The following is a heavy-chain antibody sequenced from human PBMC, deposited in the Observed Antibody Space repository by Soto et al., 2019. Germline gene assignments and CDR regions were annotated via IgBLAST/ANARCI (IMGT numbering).Heavy chain of an antibody. D-gene: IGHD6-6*01. CDR1: GCTFSSYS. J-gene: IGHJ4*02. V-gene: IGHV1-69*13. CDR2: IIPIFGTA. Sequence: SVKVSCKASGCTFSSYSISWVRQAPGQGLEWMGGIIPIFGTANYAQKFQGRVTITADESTSTAYMELSSLRSEDTAVYYCARLPDRYSSSVLAYWGQGTLVTVSS. CDR3: ARLPDRYSSSVLAY.